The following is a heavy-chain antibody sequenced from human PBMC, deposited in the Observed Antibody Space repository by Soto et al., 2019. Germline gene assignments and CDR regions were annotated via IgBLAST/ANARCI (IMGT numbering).Heavy chain of an antibody. D-gene: IGHD2-15*01. V-gene: IGHV3-64D*06. CDR1: GFTFSSYA. CDR3: VKPPPAPPLSCSGGSCRHY. CDR2: ISSNGGST. J-gene: IGHJ4*02. Sequence: VGSLRLSCSASGFTFSSYAMHWVRQAPGKGLEYVSAISSNGGSTSSADSVKGRFTISRDNSTNTLYLQMSSLRAEDTAVYSCVKPPPAPPLSCSGGSCRHYWGQGTLVTVSS.